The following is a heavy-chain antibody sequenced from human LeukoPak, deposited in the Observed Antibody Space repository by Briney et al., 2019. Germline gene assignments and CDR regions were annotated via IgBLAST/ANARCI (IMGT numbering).Heavy chain of an antibody. D-gene: IGHD2-15*01. Sequence: PGGSLRLSCAASGFIFISYEMNWVRQAPGKGLEWVSVIYSGGSTYYADSVKGRITISRDNSKNTLYLQMNSLRVEDTAVYYCARDFCSAGSCYPDNWGQGTLVTVSS. V-gene: IGHV3-66*01. J-gene: IGHJ4*02. CDR2: IYSGGST. CDR3: ARDFCSAGSCYPDN. CDR1: GFIFISYE.